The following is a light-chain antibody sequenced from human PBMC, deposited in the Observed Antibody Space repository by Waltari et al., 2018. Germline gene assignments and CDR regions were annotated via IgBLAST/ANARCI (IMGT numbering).Light chain of an antibody. J-gene: IGKJ2*01. V-gene: IGKV3-15*01. Sequence: DIVLTQSPATLSVSQGASVSLSCRASTDITYNLAGYPQKPGQAPRLLLFGASTRATGVPARFSGSGSGTEFTLTISTLQSEDFAVYSCQQYNDWPPAYTVGQGTKLEIK. CDR2: GAS. CDR1: TDITYN. CDR3: QQYNDWPPAYT.